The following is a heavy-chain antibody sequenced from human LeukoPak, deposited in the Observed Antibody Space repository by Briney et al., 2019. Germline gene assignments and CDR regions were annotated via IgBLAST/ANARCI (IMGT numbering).Heavy chain of an antibody. CDR3: ARAPQGRVLDY. CDR2: INHSGST. D-gene: IGHD2-15*01. CDR1: GGSFSGYY. V-gene: IGHV4-34*01. Sequence: KSSETLSLTCAVYGGSFSGYYWSWIRQPPGKGLEWIGEINHSGSTNYNPSLKSRVTISVDTSKNQFSLKLSSVTAADTAVYYCARAPQGRVLDYWGQGTLVTVSS. J-gene: IGHJ4*02.